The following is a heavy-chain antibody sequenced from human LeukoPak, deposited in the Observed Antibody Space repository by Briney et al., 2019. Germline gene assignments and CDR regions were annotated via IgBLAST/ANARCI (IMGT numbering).Heavy chain of an antibody. Sequence: SGPTLVKPSETLSLTCTVSGGSLSGYYWSWIRQPPGKGLEWIGYIYYTGSTNYNPSLKSRVTISLDTSKNQFSLSLSSVTAADPAGYYCARLKVWSGGYYFRDFWGQGTLVTVSS. CDR1: GGSLSGYY. D-gene: IGHD1-26*01. CDR2: IYYTGST. J-gene: IGHJ4*02. V-gene: IGHV4-59*08. CDR3: ARLKVWSGGYYFRDF.